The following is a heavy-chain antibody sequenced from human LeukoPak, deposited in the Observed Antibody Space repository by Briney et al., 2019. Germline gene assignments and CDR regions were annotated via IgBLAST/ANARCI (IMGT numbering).Heavy chain of an antibody. CDR1: GGSISSYY. J-gene: IGHJ6*03. D-gene: IGHD3-10*01. V-gene: IGHV4-59*01. Sequence: PSETLSLTCTVSGGSISSYYWSWIRQPPGKGLEWIGYIYYSGNTNYNPSLKSRVTISVDTSKNQFSLKVSSVTAADTAVYYCARGYYGSGSYWDYYYYMDVWGKGTTVTVSS. CDR2: IYYSGNT. CDR3: ARGYYGSGSYWDYYYYMDV.